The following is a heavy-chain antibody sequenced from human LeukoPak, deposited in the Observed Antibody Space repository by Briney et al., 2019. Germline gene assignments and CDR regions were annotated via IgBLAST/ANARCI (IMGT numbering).Heavy chain of an antibody. V-gene: IGHV1-2*02. J-gene: IGHJ4*02. D-gene: IGHD2-15*01. CDR3: AREGYCSGGMCPVGY. CDR2: INPNNGGT. Sequence: ASVKVSCKTSGYTFTYYYMHWVLQAPGQGLEWMGWINPNNGGTNYAQKFQGRVTMTRDTSISTAYMELTSLRSDDTAVYYCAREGYCSGGMCPVGYWGQGTLVTVSS. CDR1: GYTFTYYY.